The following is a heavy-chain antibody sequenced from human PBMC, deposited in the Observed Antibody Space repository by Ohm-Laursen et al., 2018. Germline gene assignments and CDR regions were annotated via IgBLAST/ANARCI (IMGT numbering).Heavy chain of an antibody. CDR3: AKRYSTGWYYGDPFDI. V-gene: IGHV3-23*01. CDR2: ISGSGDRT. CDR1: GFTFNSYA. J-gene: IGHJ3*02. Sequence: SLRLSCSASGFTFNSYAMSWVRQAPGKGLEWVASISGSGDRTYFADSVKGRFTISRDNSKNTLSLQMNRLGAEDTAIYYCAKRYSTGWYYGDPFDIWGQGTMVTVSS. D-gene: IGHD6-19*01.